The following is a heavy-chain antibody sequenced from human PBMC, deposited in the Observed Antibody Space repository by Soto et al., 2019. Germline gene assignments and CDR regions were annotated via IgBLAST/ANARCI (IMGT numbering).Heavy chain of an antibody. CDR3: AKSNVVLRLFYFDH. J-gene: IGHJ4*01. V-gene: IGHV3-23*01. CDR2: ISSTGVTT. D-gene: IGHD2-2*01. CDR1: GFAFSSYA. Sequence: GGSLRLSCAASGFAFSSYAMTWVRQAPGKGLEWVSGISSTGVTTFYADSVKGRFTISRDNSKNTLYLQMHVLRAEDTAVYYCAKSNVVLRLFYFDHWGQGTPFTVSS.